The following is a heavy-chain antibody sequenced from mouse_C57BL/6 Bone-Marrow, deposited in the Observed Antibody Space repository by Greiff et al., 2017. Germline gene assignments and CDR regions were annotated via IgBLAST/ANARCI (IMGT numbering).Heavy chain of an antibody. V-gene: IGHV7-3*01. CDR1: GFTFTDYY. Sequence: EVNVVESGGGLVQPGGSLSLSCAASGFTFTDYYMSWVRQPPGKALEWLGFIRNKANGYTTEYSASVKGRFTISRDNSQSILYLQMNALRAEDSATYYCARSSYYSNYRAMDYWGQGTSVTVSS. CDR3: ARSSYYSNYRAMDY. J-gene: IGHJ4*01. D-gene: IGHD2-5*01. CDR2: IRNKANGYTT.